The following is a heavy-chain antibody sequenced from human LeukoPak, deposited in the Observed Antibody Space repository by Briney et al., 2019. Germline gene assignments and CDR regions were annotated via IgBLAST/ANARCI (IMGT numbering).Heavy chain of an antibody. CDR1: GFTFSTYG. V-gene: IGHV3-21*01. Sequence: GGTLRLSCAASGFTFSTYGMNWVRQAPGKGLEWVSSISSSSSYIYYADSVKGRFTISRDNAKNSLYLQMNSLRAEDTAVYYCARESPYCTNGVCSDFDYWGQGTLVTVSS. CDR3: ARESPYCTNGVCSDFDY. D-gene: IGHD2-8*01. J-gene: IGHJ4*02. CDR2: ISSSSSYI.